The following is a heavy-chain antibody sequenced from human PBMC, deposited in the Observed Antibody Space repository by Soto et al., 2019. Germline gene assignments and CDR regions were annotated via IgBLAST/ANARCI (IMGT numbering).Heavy chain of an antibody. V-gene: IGHV1-69*01. J-gene: IGHJ6*02. CDR1: GGSFETFI. Sequence: QVQLVQSGAEVKEPGSSVKVSCEASGGSFETFIMNWVRQTPGRGLEWMGGVVPILGTPTYAERFKGKVRISATRLGCTAQMEVTRLRSEDSGIYYWARHGTYGSSRSGMDVWGQGITVIVSS. CDR3: ARHGTYGSSRSGMDV. CDR2: VVPILGTP. D-gene: IGHD3-10*01.